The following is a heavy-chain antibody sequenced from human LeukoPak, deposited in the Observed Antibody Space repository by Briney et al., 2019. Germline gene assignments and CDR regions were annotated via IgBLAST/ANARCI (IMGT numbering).Heavy chain of an antibody. D-gene: IGHD3-3*01. CDR2: INSDGSST. V-gene: IGHV3-74*01. CDR3: ARDQEENYDFWSGYYTTGYYGMDV. J-gene: IGHJ6*02. CDR1: GFTFSSYW. Sequence: GGSLRLSCAASGFTFSSYWMHWVRQAPGKGLVWVSCINSDGSSTSYADSVKGRFTISRDNAKNTLYLQMNSLRAEDTAVYYCARDQEENYDFWSGYYTTGYYGMDVWGQGTTVTVSS.